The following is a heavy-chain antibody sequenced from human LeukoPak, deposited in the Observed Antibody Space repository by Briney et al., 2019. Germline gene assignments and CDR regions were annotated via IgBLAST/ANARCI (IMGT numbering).Heavy chain of an antibody. J-gene: IGHJ4*02. CDR3: AKDGTSSGWYPVDY. CDR2: ISGSGGST. D-gene: IGHD6-19*01. Sequence: GGSLRLSCAASGFTFSSYAMSWVRQAPGKGLEWVSAISGSGGSTYYADSVKGRFTISRDNSKNTLYLQMNSLRAEDTAVYYCAKDGTSSGWYPVDYWGQGTLVTVSS. CDR1: GFTFSSYA. V-gene: IGHV3-23*01.